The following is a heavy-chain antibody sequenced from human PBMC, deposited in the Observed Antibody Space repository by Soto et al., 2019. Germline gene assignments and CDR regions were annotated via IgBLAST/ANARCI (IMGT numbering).Heavy chain of an antibody. CDR2: INDSGST. CDR1: GGSFSGYY. J-gene: IGHJ6*03. D-gene: IGHD2-15*01. V-gene: IGHV4-34*01. Sequence: QVQLQQWGAGLLKPSETLSLTCAVYGGSFSGYYWSWIRQPPGKGLEWIGEINDSGSTNYNPSLKRRVTLSVDTSKNQFSLKLSSVTAADTAVYYCARTGYCSGGSCYSSSYYYMDVWGKGTTVTVSS. CDR3: ARTGYCSGGSCYSSSYYYMDV.